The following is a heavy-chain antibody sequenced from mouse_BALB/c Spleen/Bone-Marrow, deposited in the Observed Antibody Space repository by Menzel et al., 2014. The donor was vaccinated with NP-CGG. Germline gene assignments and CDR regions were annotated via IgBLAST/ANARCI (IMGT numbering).Heavy chain of an antibody. V-gene: IGHV1-54*01. CDR3: ARRNRDYYAMDY. J-gene: IGHJ4*01. Sequence: QVQLQQSGAELVRPGTSVKVSCKASGHAFTNYLLEWVKQRPGQGLEWIGVINPGSGCTKYNEKFKGKATLTVDKSSSTAYMQLSSLTSDDSAVYFCARRNRDYYAMDYWGQGTSVTVSS. CDR1: GHAFTNYL. CDR2: INPGSGCT.